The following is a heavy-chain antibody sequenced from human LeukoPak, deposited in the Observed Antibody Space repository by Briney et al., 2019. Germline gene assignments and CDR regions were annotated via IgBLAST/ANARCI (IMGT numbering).Heavy chain of an antibody. CDR2: INHSGST. Sequence: SETLSLTCAVYGGSFSGYYWSWIRQPPGKGLEWIGEINHSGSTNYNPSLKSRVTISVDTSKNQFSLKRSPVTAADTAVYYCARWPAAASTGYCGQGTLGTVSS. CDR3: ARWPAAASTGY. V-gene: IGHV4-34*01. CDR1: GGSFSGYY. J-gene: IGHJ4*02. D-gene: IGHD6-13*01.